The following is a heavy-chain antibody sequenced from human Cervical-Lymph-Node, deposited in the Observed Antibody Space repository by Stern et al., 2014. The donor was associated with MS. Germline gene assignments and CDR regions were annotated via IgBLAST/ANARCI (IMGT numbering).Heavy chain of an antibody. Sequence: VQLVESGAEVRKPGSSVTVSCKASGGSFITHAFSWVRQAPGHGLEWMGGIIPLFGSAHYAQQFQGRLTLIADKTTNTAYMELSSLRTEDTAVYYCATDGEMTTIGLQYWGQGTLVAVSS. CDR2: IIPLFGSA. CDR1: GGSFITHA. CDR3: ATDGEMTTIGLQY. J-gene: IGHJ4*02. V-gene: IGHV1-69*06. D-gene: IGHD5-24*01.